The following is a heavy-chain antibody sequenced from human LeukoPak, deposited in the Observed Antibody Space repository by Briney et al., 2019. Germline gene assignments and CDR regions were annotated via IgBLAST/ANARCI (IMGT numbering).Heavy chain of an antibody. CDR1: GFTFSSYS. CDR2: ISSSSSYI. Sequence: GGSLRLSCAASGFTFSSYSMNWVRQAPGKGLEWVSSISSSSSYIYYADSVKGRFTISRDNAKNSLYLQMNSLRAEDTAVYYCARDGGGSQQSNWFDPWGQGTLVTVSS. D-gene: IGHD1-26*01. V-gene: IGHV3-21*01. J-gene: IGHJ5*02. CDR3: ARDGGGSQQSNWFDP.